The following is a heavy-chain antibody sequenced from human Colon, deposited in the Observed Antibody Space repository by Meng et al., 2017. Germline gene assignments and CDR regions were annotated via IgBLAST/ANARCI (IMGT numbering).Heavy chain of an antibody. CDR1: GFTFSNAW. J-gene: IGHJ4*02. CDR3: TTDLLAYCGGDCYPSFDY. Sequence: GESLKISCAASGFTFSNAWMSWVRQAPGKGLEWVGRIKSKTDGGTTDYAAPVKGRFTISRDDSKNTLYLQMNSLKTEDTAVYYCTTDLLAYCGGDCYPSFDYWGQGTLVTLSS. V-gene: IGHV3-15*01. CDR2: IKSKTDGGTT. D-gene: IGHD2-21*02.